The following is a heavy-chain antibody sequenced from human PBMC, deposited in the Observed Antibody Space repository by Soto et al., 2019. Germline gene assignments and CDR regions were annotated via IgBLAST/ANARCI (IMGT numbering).Heavy chain of an antibody. D-gene: IGHD2-15*01. V-gene: IGHV1-69*08. CDR1: GGTFSSYT. Sequence: QVQLVQSGAEVKKPGSSVKVSCKASGGTFSSYTISWVRQAPGQGLEWMGRIIPILGIANYAQKFQGRVTITADKGTSTAYMELSRQRSEDTAVYYCARDWSGVEAATSYWYFDLWGRGTLVTVSS. CDR2: IIPILGIA. CDR3: ARDWSGVEAATSYWYFDL. J-gene: IGHJ2*01.